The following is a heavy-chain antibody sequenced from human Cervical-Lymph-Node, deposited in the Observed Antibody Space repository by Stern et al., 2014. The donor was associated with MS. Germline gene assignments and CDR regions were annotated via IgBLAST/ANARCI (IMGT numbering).Heavy chain of an antibody. J-gene: IGHJ4*02. V-gene: IGHV4-59*08. CDR3: ARLSTAVDF. CDR2: ISHSGDT. CDR1: GGSISSRY. Sequence: QVQLVQSGPGLVKPSETLSLTCAVSGGSISSRYWGWIRQPPGKGLEWIGLISHSGDTKYNPSLKSPVTISLDTSKNPFLLKVTPVTAADTAVYYCARLSTAVDFWGQGTLVTVSS.